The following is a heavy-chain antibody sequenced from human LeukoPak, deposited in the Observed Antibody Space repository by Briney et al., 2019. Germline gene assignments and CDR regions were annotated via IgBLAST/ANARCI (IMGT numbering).Heavy chain of an antibody. J-gene: IGHJ3*02. D-gene: IGHD6-13*01. CDR1: GYTFTNYG. CDR2: ISAYNGNT. CDR3: ARHSGHSSTNDAFDI. Sequence: VASVKVSCKASGYTFTNYGISWVRQAPGQGLEWMGWISAYNGNTNYAQKLQDRVTMTTDTSTSTAYMELRSLRSDDTAVYYCARHSGHSSTNDAFDIWGQGTMVIVSS. V-gene: IGHV1-18*01.